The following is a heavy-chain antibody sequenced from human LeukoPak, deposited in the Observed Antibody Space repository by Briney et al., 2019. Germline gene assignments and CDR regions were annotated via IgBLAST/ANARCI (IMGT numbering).Heavy chain of an antibody. CDR1: GGSFSGYY. CDR3: ARGLAAAQNMFDP. CDR2: INHSGST. D-gene: IGHD6-13*01. Sequence: SETLSLTCAVYGGSFSGYYWSWIRQPPGKGLEWIGEINHSGSTNYNPSHKSRVTISVDTSKNQFSLKLSSVTAADTAVYYCARGLAAAQNMFDPWGQGTLVTVSS. J-gene: IGHJ5*02. V-gene: IGHV4-34*01.